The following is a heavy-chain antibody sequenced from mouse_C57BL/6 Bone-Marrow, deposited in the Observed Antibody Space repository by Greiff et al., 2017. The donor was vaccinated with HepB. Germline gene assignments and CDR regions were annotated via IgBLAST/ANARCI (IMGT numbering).Heavy chain of an antibody. D-gene: IGHD1-1*01. CDR1: GFTFTDYY. CDR3: ARAPGYYYGSSPYYFDY. J-gene: IGHJ2*01. CDR2: IRNKANGYTT. V-gene: IGHV7-3*01. Sequence: EVQLVESGGGLVQPGGSLSLSCAASGFTFTDYYMSWVRQPPGKALEWLGFIRNKANGYTTEYSAAVKGRFTISRDNSQSILYLQMNALRAEDSATDYCARAPGYYYGSSPYYFDYWGQGTTLTVSS.